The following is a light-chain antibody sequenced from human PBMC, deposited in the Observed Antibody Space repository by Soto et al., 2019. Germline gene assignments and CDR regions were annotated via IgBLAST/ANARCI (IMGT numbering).Light chain of an antibody. V-gene: IGLV2-14*01. J-gene: IGLJ3*02. CDR2: EVS. CDR3: SSYTSSSTGV. CDR1: SSDVGGYNY. Sequence: QSALTQPASVSGSPGQSITISCNGTSSDVGGYNYVSWYQQHPGKAPKLMIYEVSNRPSGVSNRFSGSKSGNTASLTSSGLQAEDEADYYCSSYTSSSTGVFGGGTKLTVL.